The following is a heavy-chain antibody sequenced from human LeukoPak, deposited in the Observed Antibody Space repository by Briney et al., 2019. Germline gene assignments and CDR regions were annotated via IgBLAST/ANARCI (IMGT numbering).Heavy chain of an antibody. CDR2: IYYSGST. J-gene: IGHJ2*01. CDR3: ARGGYSYGYTDWYFDL. D-gene: IGHD5-18*01. Sequence: SETLSLTCTVSGGSISSGDYYWSWIRQPPGKGLEWIGYIYYSGSTYYNPSLKSRVTISVDTSKNQFSLKLSSVTAADTAVYYCARGGYSYGYTDWYFDLWGRGTLVTVSS. CDR1: GGSISSGDYY. V-gene: IGHV4-30-4*02.